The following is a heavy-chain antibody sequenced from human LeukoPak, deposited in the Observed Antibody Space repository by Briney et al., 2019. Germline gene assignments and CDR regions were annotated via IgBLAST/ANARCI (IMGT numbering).Heavy chain of an antibody. CDR3: ARVVSYDFWSGYPEVRNRFDP. V-gene: IGHV4-39*07. J-gene: IGHJ5*02. CDR1: GGSISSSSYY. Sequence: SETLSLTCTVSGGSISSSSYYWGWIRQPPGKGLEWIGSIYYSGSTYYNPSLKSRVTISVDTSKNQFSLKLSSVTAADTAVYHCARVVSYDFWSGYPEVRNRFDPWGQGTLVTVSS. CDR2: IYYSGST. D-gene: IGHD3-3*01.